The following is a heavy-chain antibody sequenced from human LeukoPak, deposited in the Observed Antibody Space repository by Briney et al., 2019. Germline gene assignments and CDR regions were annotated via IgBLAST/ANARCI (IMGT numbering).Heavy chain of an antibody. CDR1: GFIVSSNY. V-gene: IGHV3-66*01. Sequence: GSLRLSCAASGFIVSSNYMSWVRHAPGRGLEWVSTIDGGGRTSYADSVKGRFTISRDNSKNTAHLHMNSLRVEDTAVYYCTRRRDSGTYSSVHWYFDLWGRGTLVTVSS. CDR3: TRRRDSGTYSSVHWYFDL. D-gene: IGHD1-26*01. J-gene: IGHJ2*01. CDR2: IDGGGRT.